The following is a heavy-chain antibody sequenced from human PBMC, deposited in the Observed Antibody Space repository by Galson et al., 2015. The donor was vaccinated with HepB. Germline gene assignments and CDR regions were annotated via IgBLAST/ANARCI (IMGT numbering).Heavy chain of an antibody. Sequence: SVKVSCKASGGTFGSYAISWVRQAPGQGLEWMGGIIPIFGTANYAQKFQGRVTITADESTSTAYMELSSLRSEDTAVYYCASSGEPYVMDYYYYYGMDVWGQGTTVTVSS. V-gene: IGHV1-69*13. J-gene: IGHJ6*02. CDR3: ASSGEPYVMDYYYYYGMDV. CDR1: GGTFGSYA. CDR2: IIPIFGTA. D-gene: IGHD3-10*01.